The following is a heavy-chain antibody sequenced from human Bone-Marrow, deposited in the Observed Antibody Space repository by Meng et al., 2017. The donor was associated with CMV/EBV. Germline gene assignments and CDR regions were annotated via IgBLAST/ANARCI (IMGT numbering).Heavy chain of an antibody. CDR3: ATEVGATRFFDY. D-gene: IGHD1-26*01. J-gene: IGHJ4*02. CDR1: GGTFSSYA. Sequence: QVQLVRFGAELKKPGSSVKVSCKASGGTFSSYAISWVRQAPGQGLEWMGGIIPIFGTANYAQKFQGRVTITADESTSTAYMELSSLRSEDTAVYYCATEVGATRFFDYWGQGTLVTVSS. V-gene: IGHV1-69*12. CDR2: IIPIFGTA.